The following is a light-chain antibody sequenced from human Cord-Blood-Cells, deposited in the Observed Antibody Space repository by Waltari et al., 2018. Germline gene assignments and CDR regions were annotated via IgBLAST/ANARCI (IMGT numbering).Light chain of an antibody. J-gene: IGKJ1*01. V-gene: IGKV3-20*01. CDR2: GAS. Sequence: EIVLTQSPGTLSLSPGERATLSCKASQSVSSSYLAWYQQKPGQAPRLLIYGASSRATGIPDMFSSSGSRTDFTLTISSLEPEYFAVYYCQHYGSSRTFGQGTKVEIK. CDR1: QSVSSSY. CDR3: QHYGSSRT.